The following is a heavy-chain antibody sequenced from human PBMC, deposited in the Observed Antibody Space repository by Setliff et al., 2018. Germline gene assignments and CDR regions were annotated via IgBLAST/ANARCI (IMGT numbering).Heavy chain of an antibody. D-gene: IGHD5-18*01. CDR1: GYTFTSYA. V-gene: IGHV1-8*01. Sequence: ASVKVSCKASGYTFTSYAMHWVRQATGQGLEWMGWMNPNSGNTGYAQKFQGRVTMTRNTSISTAYMELSSLRSEDTAVYYCARRVGSVGIQLPDYWGQGTLVTVSS. J-gene: IGHJ4*02. CDR3: ARRVGSVGIQLPDY. CDR2: MNPNSGNT.